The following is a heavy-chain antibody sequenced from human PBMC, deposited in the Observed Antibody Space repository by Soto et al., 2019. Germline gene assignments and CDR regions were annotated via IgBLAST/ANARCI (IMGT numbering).Heavy chain of an antibody. CDR3: VRCYCSVGSCYACWHFDL. CDR2: ISASTRNT. J-gene: IGHJ2*01. V-gene: IGHV1-18*01. Sequence: QVQLVQSGGEVKKPEASVKVSCQASGYTFSDYAISWVRQAPGQGLEWMGWISASTRNTDQAQNFQGRVIMTLDTSTNTAYMELRSLRSADTAVYYCVRCYCSVGSCYACWHFDLWGRGTLVTVSS. D-gene: IGHD2-15*01. CDR1: GYTFSDYA.